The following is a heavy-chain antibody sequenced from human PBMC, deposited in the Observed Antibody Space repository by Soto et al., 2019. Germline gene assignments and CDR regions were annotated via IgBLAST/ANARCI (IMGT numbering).Heavy chain of an antibody. CDR3: AKDPLDESSGIHDY. Sequence: EVQLLESGGGLVQPGGSLRLSCAASGFTFSSYAMSWVRQAPGKGLEWVSAISGSGGSTYYADSVKGRFTISRDKSKNTLYLQMNSLRAEDTAGYYCAKDPLDESSGIHDYWGQGTRVTVSS. D-gene: IGHD3-10*01. CDR2: ISGSGGST. V-gene: IGHV3-23*01. CDR1: GFTFSSYA. J-gene: IGHJ4*02.